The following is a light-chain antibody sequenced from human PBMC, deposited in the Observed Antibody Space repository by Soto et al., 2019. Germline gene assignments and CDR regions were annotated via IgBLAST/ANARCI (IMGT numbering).Light chain of an antibody. CDR3: QEYGSSLALT. CDR2: GAS. Sequence: IVLTQSPNTLSVSPGDRATLSCRASPGITSAFLAWYQQKPGQAPWLLIYGASTRATGIPDRFTGSGSGTDFTLTISRLEPEDFAVYYCQEYGSSLALTFGGGTKVEI. CDR1: PGITSAF. V-gene: IGKV3-20*01. J-gene: IGKJ4*01.